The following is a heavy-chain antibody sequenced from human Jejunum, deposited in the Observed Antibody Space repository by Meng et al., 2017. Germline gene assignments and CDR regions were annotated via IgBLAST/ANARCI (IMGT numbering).Heavy chain of an antibody. CDR2: ISTSGAAT. J-gene: IGHJ4*02. Sequence: GESLKISCAASGFTFSSYAMGWVRQAPGKGLEWVSIISTSGAATFYADSVKGRFTISRDNSKNTQYLQMDSLRAEDTAVYYCAKGITLVRGVTYYFDYWGQGTLVTVSP. D-gene: IGHD3-10*01. CDR1: GFTFSSYA. V-gene: IGHV3-23*01. CDR3: AKGITLVRGVTYYFDY.